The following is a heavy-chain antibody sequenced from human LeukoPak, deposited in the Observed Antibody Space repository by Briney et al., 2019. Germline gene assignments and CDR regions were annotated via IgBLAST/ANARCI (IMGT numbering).Heavy chain of an antibody. D-gene: IGHD5-18*01. CDR2: ISGSDGGT. Sequence: GGSLRLSCAASGFTFSSYAMSWVRQAPGKGLEWVSAISGSDGGTYYADSVKGRFTISRDNSKNMLSLQMSTLRAEDTAIYYCAKGYTFGPNWFDPWGQGTLVTVSS. CDR1: GFTFSSYA. J-gene: IGHJ5*02. CDR3: AKGYTFGPNWFDP. V-gene: IGHV3-23*01.